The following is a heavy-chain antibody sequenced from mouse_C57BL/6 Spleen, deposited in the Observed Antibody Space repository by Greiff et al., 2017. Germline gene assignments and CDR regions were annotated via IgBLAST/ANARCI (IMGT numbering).Heavy chain of an antibody. CDR2: IDPSDSET. D-gene: IGHD3-2*02. J-gene: IGHJ2*01. CDR3: ARGQLRLPNYFDY. Sequence: QVQLQQPGAELVRPGSSVKLSCKASGYTFTSYWMHWVKQRPIQGLEWIGNIDPSDSETHYNQKFKDKATLTVDKSSSTAYMQLSSLTSEDSAVYYCARGQLRLPNYFDYWGQVTTLTVSS. V-gene: IGHV1-52*01. CDR1: GYTFTSYW.